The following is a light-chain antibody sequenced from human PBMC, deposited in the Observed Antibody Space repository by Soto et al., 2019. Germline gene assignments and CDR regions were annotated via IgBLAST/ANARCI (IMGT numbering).Light chain of an antibody. V-gene: IGKV3-11*01. CDR2: DAS. J-gene: IGKJ2*01. CDR3: QQRDIWPT. Sequence: EIVLTQSPATLSLSPGERATLSCRASQSVNSFLAWYQQKPGQAPRLLIYDASNRATGIPARFSGSGSGTDFTLTISSLEPEDFAVYYCQQRDIWPTLGQGTKLEIK. CDR1: QSVNSF.